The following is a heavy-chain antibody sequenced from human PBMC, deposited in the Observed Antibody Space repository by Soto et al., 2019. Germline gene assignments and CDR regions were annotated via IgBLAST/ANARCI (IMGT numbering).Heavy chain of an antibody. CDR2: MNPNSGNT. CDR1: GYTFTSYG. D-gene: IGHD3-3*01. CDR3: ARGFFSSRSYYYMDV. Sequence: ASVKVSCKASGYTFTSYGINWVRQATGQGLEWMGRMNPNSGNTGYAQKFQGRVTMTRNTSISTTYMELSSLRSEDTAVYYCARGFFSSRSYYYMDVWGKGTTVTVSS. J-gene: IGHJ6*03. V-gene: IGHV1-8*01.